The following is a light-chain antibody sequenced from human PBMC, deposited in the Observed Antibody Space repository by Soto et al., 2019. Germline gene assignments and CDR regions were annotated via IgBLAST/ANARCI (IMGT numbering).Light chain of an antibody. V-gene: IGKV3-20*01. Sequence: EIVLTQSPGTLSLSPGESATLSCWASLSVSSSYLAWYQQKPGQAPRLLIYGASSRATGIPDRFSGSGSGTDFTLTISRLEPEDFAVYYCQQYGSSPRTFGQGTKVEIK. CDR3: QQYGSSPRT. CDR2: GAS. J-gene: IGKJ1*01. CDR1: LSVSSSY.